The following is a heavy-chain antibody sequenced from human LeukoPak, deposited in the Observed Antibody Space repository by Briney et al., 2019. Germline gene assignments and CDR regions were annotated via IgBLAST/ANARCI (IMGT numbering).Heavy chain of an antibody. CDR1: GFTFNSYT. CDR3: ARELEIAVAGTLGY. D-gene: IGHD6-19*01. J-gene: IGHJ4*02. V-gene: IGHV3-48*02. CDR2: ISSSSLSI. Sequence: PGGSLRLSCAASGFTFNSYTMNWVRQAPGKGLEWVSYISSSSLSIYYADSVRGRFTISRDNAKNSLYLQMNSLRDEDTAVYYCARELEIAVAGTLGYWGQGTLVTVSS.